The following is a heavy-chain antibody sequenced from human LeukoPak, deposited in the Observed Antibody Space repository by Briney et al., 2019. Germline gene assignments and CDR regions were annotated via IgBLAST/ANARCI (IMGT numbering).Heavy chain of an antibody. J-gene: IGHJ4*02. V-gene: IGHV1-69*04. CDR2: IIPILGIA. CDR3: ARDISESDAGY. D-gene: IGHD3-10*01. Sequence: SVKVSCKASGGTFSSYAISWVRQAPGQGLEWMGRIIPILGIANYAQKFQGRVTITADKSTSTAYMELSSLRSEDTAVYYCARDISESDAGYWGQGTLVTVSS. CDR1: GGTFSSYA.